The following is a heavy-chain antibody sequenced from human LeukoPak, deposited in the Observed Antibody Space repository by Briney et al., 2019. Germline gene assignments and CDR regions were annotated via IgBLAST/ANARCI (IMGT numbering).Heavy chain of an antibody. J-gene: IGHJ4*02. CDR2: IYTSGST. D-gene: IGHD5-18*01. V-gene: IGHV4-4*07. Sequence: SGTLSLTCTVSGGSISSYYWSWIRQPAGKGLEWIGRIYTSGSTNYNPSLKSRVTISVDTSKNQFSLKLSSVTAADTAVYYCARGPSNTAMVKGSFDYWGQGTLVTVSS. CDR1: GGSISSYY. CDR3: ARGPSNTAMVKGSFDY.